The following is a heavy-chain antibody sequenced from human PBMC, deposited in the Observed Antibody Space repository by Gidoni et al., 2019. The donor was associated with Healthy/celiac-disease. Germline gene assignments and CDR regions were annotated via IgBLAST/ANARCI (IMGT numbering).Heavy chain of an antibody. J-gene: IGHJ4*02. Sequence: QVQLVQSGAEVKKPGASVKVSCKASGSTFPSYYMPWVRQAPGQGLEWMGIINPSGGSTSYAQKFQGRVTMTRDTSTSTVYMELSSLRSEDTAVYYCASPPDGYYYDSSGYYSLGYWGQGTLVTVSS. CDR1: GSTFPSYY. V-gene: IGHV1-46*01. CDR2: INPSGGST. D-gene: IGHD3-22*01. CDR3: ASPPDGYYYDSSGYYSLGY.